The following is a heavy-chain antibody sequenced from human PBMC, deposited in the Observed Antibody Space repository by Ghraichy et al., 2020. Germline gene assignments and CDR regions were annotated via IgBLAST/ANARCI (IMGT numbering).Heavy chain of an antibody. CDR2: INPSGGST. V-gene: IGHV1-46*01. CDR1: GYTFTSYY. D-gene: IGHD6-19*01. CDR3: AMGYSSHYFDY. J-gene: IGHJ4*02. Sequence: ASVKVSCKASGYTFTSYYMHWVRQAPGQGLEWMGIINPSGGSTSYAQKFQGRVTMTRDTSTSTVYMELSSLRSEDTAVYHCAMGYSSHYFDYWGQGTLVTVSS.